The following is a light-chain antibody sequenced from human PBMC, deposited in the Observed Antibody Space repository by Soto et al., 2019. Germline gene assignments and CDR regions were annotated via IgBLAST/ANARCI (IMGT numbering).Light chain of an antibody. J-gene: IGKJ1*01. CDR2: DAS. V-gene: IGKV1-5*01. CDR3: QHYNGYWT. CDR1: QSISSW. Sequence: DIKMYQSPSTLSASVGERVTITCRASQSISSWLAWYQQKAGEAPKLLIYDASILDSGVPSRFSGSGSGTEFTLTISSLQPDDSATYYCQHYNGYWTFGQGTIV.